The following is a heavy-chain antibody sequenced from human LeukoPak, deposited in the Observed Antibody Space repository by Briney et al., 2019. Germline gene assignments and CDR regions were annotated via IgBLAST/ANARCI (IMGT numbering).Heavy chain of an antibody. CDR2: INPSGGST. CDR1: GYTFTSYY. Sequence: GASVKVSCKASGYTFTSYYMRWVRQAPGQGLEWMGIINPSGGSTRYAQKFQGRVTMTRDTSTSTVYMDLSSLRSEDTAVYYCARASGSNNFYFDYWGQGTLVTVFS. D-gene: IGHD3-10*01. CDR3: ARASGSNNFYFDY. J-gene: IGHJ4*02. V-gene: IGHV1-46*01.